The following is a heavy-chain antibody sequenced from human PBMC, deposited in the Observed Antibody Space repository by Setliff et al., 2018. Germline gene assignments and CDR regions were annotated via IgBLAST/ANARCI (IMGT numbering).Heavy chain of an antibody. CDR1: GVSFSTYY. CDR3: ARHGVTADHTDNYFDP. D-gene: IGHD2-21*02. CDR2: INYRGNT. Sequence: SETLSLTCTVSGVSFSTYYWSWIRQPPGKGPEWIAYINYRGNTNYNPSLKSRVTISVDTSRNQFSLKLTSVTAADTAVYYCARHGVTADHTDNYFDPWGQGTPVTVSS. J-gene: IGHJ5*02. V-gene: IGHV4-59*08.